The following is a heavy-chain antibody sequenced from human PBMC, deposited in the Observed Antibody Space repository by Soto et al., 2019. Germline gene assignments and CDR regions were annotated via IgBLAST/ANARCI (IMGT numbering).Heavy chain of an antibody. J-gene: IGHJ4*02. Sequence: QVQLQESGAGLVKPSQTLSLTCTVSGGSISSGGYYWSWIRELPGKSLEWIGNIYYSWSTHYHPSLKSRVTISVDTSKNQFSRKLSSVTAADTAVYYCARDGGIAVAGRFDYWGQGTLVTVSS. D-gene: IGHD6-19*01. CDR1: GGSISSGGYY. V-gene: IGHV4-31*03. CDR3: ARDGGIAVAGRFDY. CDR2: IYYSWST.